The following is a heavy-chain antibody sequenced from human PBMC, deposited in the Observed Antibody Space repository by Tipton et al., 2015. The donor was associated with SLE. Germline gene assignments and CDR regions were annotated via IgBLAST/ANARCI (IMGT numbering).Heavy chain of an antibody. D-gene: IGHD4-17*01. Sequence: TLSLTCSVFGDSISSNTYYWGWIRPPPGQGLEWIGTISSRGHAFYNPSFKSRVTISVDTSKDQFSLKLTSLTAADTAIYYCATTMTNTASYGAFDIWGQGTMVTVSS. J-gene: IGHJ3*02. CDR3: ATTMTNTASYGAFDI. CDR2: ISSRGHA. V-gene: IGHV4-39*07. CDR1: GDSISSNTYY.